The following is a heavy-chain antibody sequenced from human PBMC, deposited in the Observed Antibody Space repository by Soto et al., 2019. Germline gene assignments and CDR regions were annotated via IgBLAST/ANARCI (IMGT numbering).Heavy chain of an antibody. CDR3: ARLGIKVAGSFDY. CDR2: IYYSGST. Sequence: PSETLSLTCTVSGGSISSYYWSWIRQPPGKGLEWIGYIYYSGSTNYNPSLKSRVTISVDTSKNQFSLKLSSVTAADTAVYYCARLGIKVAGSFDYWGQGTLVTVSS. J-gene: IGHJ4*02. V-gene: IGHV4-59*01. CDR1: GGSISSYY. D-gene: IGHD3-22*01.